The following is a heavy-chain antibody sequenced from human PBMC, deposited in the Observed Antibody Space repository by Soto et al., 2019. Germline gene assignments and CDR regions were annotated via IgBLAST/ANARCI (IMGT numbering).Heavy chain of an antibody. D-gene: IGHD1-1*01. CDR3: TTDSWNDDLGAFDI. Sequence: PGGSLRLSCAASGFTFSNAWMSWVRQAPGKGLEWVGRIKNKTDGGTTDYAAPVKDRFTISRDDSKNTLYLQMNSLKTEDTAVYYCTTDSWNDDLGAFDIWGQGTMVTVSS. CDR2: IKNKTDGGTT. V-gene: IGHV3-15*01. J-gene: IGHJ3*02. CDR1: GFTFSNAW.